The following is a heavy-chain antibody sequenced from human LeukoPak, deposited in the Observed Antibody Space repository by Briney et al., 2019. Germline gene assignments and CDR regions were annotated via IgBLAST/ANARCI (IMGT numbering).Heavy chain of an antibody. CDR2: IRYDGSKK. V-gene: IGHV3-30*02. D-gene: IGHD4-23*01. J-gene: IGHJ4*02. Sequence: GGSLRPSCAASGFIFSSYGMHWVRQAPGKGLEWVAFIRYDGSKKYYADSVKGRFTISRDNSKITLYLQMNSLRAEDTAVYYCAKDLLRWSFDYWGQGTLVTVSS. CDR1: GFIFSSYG. CDR3: AKDLLRWSFDY.